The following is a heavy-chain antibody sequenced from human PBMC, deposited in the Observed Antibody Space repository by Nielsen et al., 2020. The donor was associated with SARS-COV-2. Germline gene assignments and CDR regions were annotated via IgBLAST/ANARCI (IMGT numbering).Heavy chain of an antibody. D-gene: IGHD4-23*01. CDR3: ARFYGDNWGDLFDP. J-gene: IGHJ5*02. CDR2: INHGGST. Sequence: SETLSLTCAVFGGPFSGYYWSWIRQPPGKGLEWIGQINHGGSTNYNPSLKSRVAISVDTSKYQFSLKLSSVTAADTAVYYCARFYGDNWGDLFDPWGQGTLVTVSS. CDR1: GGPFSGYY. V-gene: IGHV4-34*01.